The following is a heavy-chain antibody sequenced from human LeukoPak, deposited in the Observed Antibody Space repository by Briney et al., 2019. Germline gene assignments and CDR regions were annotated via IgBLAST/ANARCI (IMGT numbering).Heavy chain of an antibody. CDR1: GYTFTRYD. J-gene: IGHJ4*02. CDR2: MNPNSGNT. D-gene: IGHD6-19*01. CDR3: ARGSREWLVWRYSSGWYDY. V-gene: IGHV1-8*01. Sequence: ASVKVSCKASGYTFTRYDINWVRQATGQGLEWMGWMNPNSGNTGYAQKFQGRVTMTRNTSISTAYMELSSLRSEDTAVYYCARGSREWLVWRYSSGWYDYWGQGTLVTVSS.